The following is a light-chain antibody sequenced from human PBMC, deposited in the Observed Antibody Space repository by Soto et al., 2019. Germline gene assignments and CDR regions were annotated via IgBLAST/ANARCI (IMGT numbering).Light chain of an antibody. CDR2: RAS. V-gene: IGKV3-15*01. J-gene: IGKJ2*01. CDR3: QQYNNWPYT. Sequence: EIVMTQSPATLSVSPGGSATLSCRASQHVSSNFAWYRQKPGQAPTLLIYRASTRATGIPARFSGSGSGTAFTLTISSLQSEDSAVYYCQQYNNWPYTFGQGPKLEIK. CDR1: QHVSSN.